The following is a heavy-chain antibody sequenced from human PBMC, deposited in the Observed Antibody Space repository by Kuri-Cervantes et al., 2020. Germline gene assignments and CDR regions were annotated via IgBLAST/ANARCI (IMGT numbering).Heavy chain of an antibody. Sequence: LSLTCAASGSTFSSYAMHWVRQAPGKGLEWVAVISYDGSNKYYADSVKGRFTISRDNSKNTLYLQMNSLRAEDTAVYYCARSSSRYYFDYWGQGTLVTVSS. CDR2: ISYDGSNK. V-gene: IGHV3-30-3*01. D-gene: IGHD6-13*01. CDR1: GSTFSSYA. CDR3: ARSSSRYYFDY. J-gene: IGHJ4*02.